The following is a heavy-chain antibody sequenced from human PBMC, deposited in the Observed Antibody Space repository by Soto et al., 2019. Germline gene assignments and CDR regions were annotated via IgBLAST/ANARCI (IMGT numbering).Heavy chain of an antibody. J-gene: IGHJ4*02. CDR1: GLTFSSYA. CDR2: ISGIGAST. D-gene: IGHD6-6*01. CDR3: AKGSVFSSSSGGYFDY. Sequence: GGSLRLSCAASGLTFSSYAMSWVRQAPGKGLEWVSAISGIGASTYYADSVKGRFNISRDNSKNTLYLQMNSLRAEDAALYYCAKGSVFSSSSGGYFDYWGQGTPVTVSS. V-gene: IGHV3-23*01.